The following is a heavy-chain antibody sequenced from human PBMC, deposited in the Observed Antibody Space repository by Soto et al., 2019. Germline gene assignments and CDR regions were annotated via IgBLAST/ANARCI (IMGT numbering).Heavy chain of an antibody. V-gene: IGHV3-11*01. CDR1: GFTFSDYY. Sequence: PGGSLRLSCAASGFTFSDYYMSWIRQAPGKGLEWVSYISSSGSTIYYADSVKGRFTISRDNAKNSLYLQMNSLRAEDTAVYYCARVWAYYDSSLSYWGQGTMVTVSS. D-gene: IGHD3-22*01. CDR2: ISSSGSTI. J-gene: IGHJ3*01. CDR3: ARVWAYYDSSLSY.